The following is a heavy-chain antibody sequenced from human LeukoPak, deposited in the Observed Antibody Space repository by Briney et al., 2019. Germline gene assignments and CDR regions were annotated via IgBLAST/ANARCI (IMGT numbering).Heavy chain of an antibody. CDR1: GFTFSSYE. J-gene: IGHJ4*02. CDR2: ISSSGSTI. V-gene: IGHV3-48*03. CDR3: ARDVRAYDY. D-gene: IGHD5-12*01. Sequence: PGGSLRLSCAGSGFTFSSYEMNWVRQAPGKGLEWVSYISSSGSTIYYADSVKGQFTISRDSAKNSLYLQMNSLRAEDTAVYYCARDVRAYDYWGQGTLVTVSS.